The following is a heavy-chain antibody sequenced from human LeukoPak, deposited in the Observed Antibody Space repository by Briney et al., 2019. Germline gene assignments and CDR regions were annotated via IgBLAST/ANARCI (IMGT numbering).Heavy chain of an antibody. D-gene: IGHD3-22*01. Sequence: SETLSLTCAVYGGSISSYYWSWIRQPAGKGLEWIGRIYTSGSTNYDPSLKSRVTMSVDTSKNQFSLKLSSVTAADTAVYYCASSGYYYGWFDPWGQGTLVTVSS. J-gene: IGHJ5*02. V-gene: IGHV4-59*10. CDR2: IYTSGST. CDR3: ASSGYYYGWFDP. CDR1: GGSISSYY.